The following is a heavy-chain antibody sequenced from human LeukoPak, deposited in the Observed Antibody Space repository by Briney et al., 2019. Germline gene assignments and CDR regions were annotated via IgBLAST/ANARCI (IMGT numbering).Heavy chain of an antibody. CDR3: AREVGEMATKSRKGYFDY. CDR1: GFTFSSYA. J-gene: IGHJ4*02. V-gene: IGHV3-23*01. D-gene: IGHD5-24*01. Sequence: GGSLRLSCAASGFTFSSYAMSWVRQAPGKGLEWVSAISGSGGSTYYADSVKGRFTISRDNSKNTLYLQMNSLRAEDTAVYYCAREVGEMATKSRKGYFDYWGQGTLVTVSS. CDR2: ISGSGGST.